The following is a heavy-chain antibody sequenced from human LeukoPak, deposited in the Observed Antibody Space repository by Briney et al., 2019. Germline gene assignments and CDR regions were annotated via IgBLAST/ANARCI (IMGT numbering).Heavy chain of an antibody. V-gene: IGHV3-9*01. CDR3: AKDTEGNFDY. Sequence: PGGSLRLSCVGSGFTFSDYWATWVRQAPGKGLEWVSGISWNSGSIGYADSVKGRFTISRDNAKNSLYLQMNSLRAEDTALYYCAKDTEGNFDYWGQGTLVAVSS. J-gene: IGHJ4*02. CDR2: ISWNSGSI. CDR1: GFTFSDYW.